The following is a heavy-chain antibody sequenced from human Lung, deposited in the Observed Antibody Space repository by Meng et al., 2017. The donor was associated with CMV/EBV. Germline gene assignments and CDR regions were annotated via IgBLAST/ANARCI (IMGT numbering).Heavy chain of an antibody. V-gene: IGHV1-2*02. J-gene: IGHJ3*02. CDR3: ARLPYGWSGPPWDI. D-gene: IGHD3-3*01. CDR2: INPNSGGT. CDR1: GYTFTGYY. Sequence: ASVXVSCKASGYTFTGYYMHWVRQAPGQGLEWMGWINPNSGGTNYAQKFQGRVTMTRGTSISTAYMELSRLRSDDTAVYYCARLPYGWSGPPWDIWGQGTXVTVSS.